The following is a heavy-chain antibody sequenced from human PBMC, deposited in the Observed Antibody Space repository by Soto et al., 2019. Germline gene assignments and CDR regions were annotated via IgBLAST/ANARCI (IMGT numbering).Heavy chain of an antibody. CDR1: GFTFSNAW. D-gene: IGHD3-3*01. Sequence: GGSLRLSCAASGFTFSNAWMSWVRQAPGKGLEWVGRIKSKTDGGTTDYAAPVKGRFTISRDDSKNTLYLQMSSLKTEDTAVYAKYDFWSGYYQASWFDPWGQGTLVTVSS. CDR3: YDFWSGYYQASWFDP. J-gene: IGHJ5*02. CDR2: IKSKTDGGTT. V-gene: IGHV3-15*01.